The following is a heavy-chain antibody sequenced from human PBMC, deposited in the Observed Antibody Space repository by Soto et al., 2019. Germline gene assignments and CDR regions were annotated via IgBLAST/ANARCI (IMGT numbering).Heavy chain of an antibody. CDR1: GFTFSNYW. CDR3: ARGYSYAGGGYFDY. D-gene: IGHD5-18*01. J-gene: IGHJ4*02. Sequence: PGGSLRLSCVVSGFTFSNYWMSWVRQAPGKGLEWVANIKQDGSEKDYVDSVKGRFTISRDNSKNTLYLQMNSLRAEDTAVYYCARGYSYAGGGYFDYWGQGTLVTVSS. V-gene: IGHV3-7*01. CDR2: IKQDGSEK.